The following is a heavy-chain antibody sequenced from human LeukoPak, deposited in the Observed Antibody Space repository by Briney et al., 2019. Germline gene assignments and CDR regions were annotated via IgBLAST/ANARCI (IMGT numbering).Heavy chain of an antibody. V-gene: IGHV3-74*01. D-gene: IGHD6-13*01. CDR1: GFTFSSYW. CDR3: AKDRGYSSSWYDY. J-gene: IGHJ4*02. CDR2: INRDGSST. Sequence: GSLRLSCAASGFTFSSYWMHWVRQAPGKGLVWVSRINRDGSSTSYADSVKGRFTISRDNAKNTLYLQMNSLRAEDTAVYYCAKDRGYSSSWYDYWGQGTLVTVSS.